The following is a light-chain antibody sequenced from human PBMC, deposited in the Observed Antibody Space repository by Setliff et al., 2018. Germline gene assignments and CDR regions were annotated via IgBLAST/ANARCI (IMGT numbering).Light chain of an antibody. J-gene: IGLJ1*01. CDR1: SSDVGSYNL. V-gene: IGLV2-14*02. CDR2: DVN. CDR3: SSYAGNYLSV. Sequence: QSVLTQPASVYGSPGQSITISCTGTSSDVGSYNLVSWYQQHPGKAPRVIIYDVNKRPSGVSNRFSGSKSGNTASLTVSGLQAEDEADYYCSSYAGNYLSVFRTGTKATV.